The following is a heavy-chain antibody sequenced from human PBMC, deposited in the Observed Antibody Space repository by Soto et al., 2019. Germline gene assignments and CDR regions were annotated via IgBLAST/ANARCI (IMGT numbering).Heavy chain of an antibody. CDR2: ISGSDGST. D-gene: IGHD5-12*01. J-gene: IGHJ4*02. Sequence: EVKLLESGGGLVQPGGSLRLSCATSGFTFSSYAMSWVRQAPGKGLEWVSVISGSDGSTYYADSVKGRFTISRDNSKNTLFLQMNSLRAEDTAVYYCAKRIMATIGHFDSWGQGTLVTVSS. CDR1: GFTFSSYA. V-gene: IGHV3-23*01. CDR3: AKRIMATIGHFDS.